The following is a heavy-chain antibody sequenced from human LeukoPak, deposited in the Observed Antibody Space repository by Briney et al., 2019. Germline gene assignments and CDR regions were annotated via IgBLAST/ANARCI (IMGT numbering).Heavy chain of an antibody. V-gene: IGHV1-2*02. D-gene: IGHD2-2*01. Sequence: ASVKVSCKASGYTFTGYYMHWVRQAPGQGLEWMGWTNPNSGGTNYAQKFQGRVTMTRDTSISTAYMELSRLRSDDTAVYYCARGEDCSSTSCYPLGYWGQGTLVTVSS. CDR3: ARGEDCSSTSCYPLGY. CDR2: TNPNSGGT. J-gene: IGHJ4*02. CDR1: GYTFTGYY.